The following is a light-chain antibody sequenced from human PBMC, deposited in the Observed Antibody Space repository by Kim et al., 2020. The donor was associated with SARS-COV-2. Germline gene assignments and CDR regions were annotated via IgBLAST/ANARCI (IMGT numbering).Light chain of an antibody. CDR3: PQIYITTFT. Sequence: DIQMTQSPSSLSASVGDRVTITCRTSQSISSHLNWYHQKPGRAPKLLISAASTLQGGVPSRFSGSGSETDFTLTISSLQPEDFATCFCPQIYITTFTCGPGTKVDIK. V-gene: IGKV1-39*01. J-gene: IGKJ3*01. CDR1: QSISSH. CDR2: AAS.